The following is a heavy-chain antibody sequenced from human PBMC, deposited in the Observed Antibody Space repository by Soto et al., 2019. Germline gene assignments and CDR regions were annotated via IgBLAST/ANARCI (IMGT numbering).Heavy chain of an antibody. CDR2: VYYSGST. CDR3: ARRGYYYYMDV. D-gene: IGHD3-10*01. Sequence: SETLSLTCTVSGGSISRYYWSWIRQPPGKGLEWIGYVYYSGSTNYNPSLKSRVTISVDTSKNQFSLKLSSVTAADTAVYYCARRGYYYYMDVWGKGTTVTVSS. J-gene: IGHJ6*03. V-gene: IGHV4-59*08. CDR1: GGSISRYY.